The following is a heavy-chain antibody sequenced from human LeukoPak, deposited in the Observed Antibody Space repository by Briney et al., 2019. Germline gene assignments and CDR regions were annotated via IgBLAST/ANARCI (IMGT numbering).Heavy chain of an antibody. V-gene: IGHV3-66*01. CDR1: GFSVSSTY. CDR2: IYSGGST. Sequence: GGSLRLSCAASGFSVSSTYMSWVRQAPGKGLEWVSVIYSGGSTYYADSVKARFTISRDNSKNTLYLQMNSLRAEDTAVYYCYSATMVGYWGQGTLVTVSS. D-gene: IGHD3-10*02. J-gene: IGHJ4*02. CDR3: YSATMVGY.